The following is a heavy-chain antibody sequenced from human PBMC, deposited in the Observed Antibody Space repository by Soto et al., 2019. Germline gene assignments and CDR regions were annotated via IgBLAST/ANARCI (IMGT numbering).Heavy chain of an antibody. Sequence: ASETLSLTCAVYGGSFSGCYWSWIRQPPGKGLEWIGEINHSGSTNYNPSLKSRVTISVDTSKNQFSLKLSSVTAADTAVYYCARGGSSGWFYYYGMDVWGQGTTVTVSS. CDR1: GGSFSGCY. CDR2: INHSGST. J-gene: IGHJ6*02. D-gene: IGHD6-19*01. V-gene: IGHV4-34*01. CDR3: ARGGSSGWFYYYGMDV.